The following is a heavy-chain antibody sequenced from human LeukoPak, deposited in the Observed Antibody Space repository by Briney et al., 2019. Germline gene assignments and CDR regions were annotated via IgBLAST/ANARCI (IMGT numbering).Heavy chain of an antibody. CDR1: GYXFTNYY. CDR3: AREGPYSDSSRSRFDY. D-gene: IGHD6-6*01. Sequence: ASVKVSCNASGYXFTNYYIHWVRPAPGQGLEWTGIINPSGGSTSYAQKFQGRVTMTRDTSTSTVYMELSSLRSEDTAVYYCAREGPYSDSSRSRFDYWGQGILVTVSS. CDR2: INPSGGST. V-gene: IGHV1-46*01. J-gene: IGHJ4*02.